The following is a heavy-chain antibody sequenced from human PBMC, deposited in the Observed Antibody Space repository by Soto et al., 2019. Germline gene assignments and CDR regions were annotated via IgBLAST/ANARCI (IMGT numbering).Heavy chain of an antibody. Sequence: EVQLLESGGGLVHPGGSLRLSCAASGFTFSSYAMSWVRQAPGRGLEWVSLISGSAARTYYADSVKGRFTISRDNSRNTRYLQRSSLRGEDTAVYHWAKDLHIGGYGGCDYWGQGALVTVSS. V-gene: IGHV3-23*01. J-gene: IGHJ4*02. CDR3: AKDLHIGGYGGCDY. CDR1: GFTFSSYA. CDR2: ISGSAART. D-gene: IGHD5-12*01.